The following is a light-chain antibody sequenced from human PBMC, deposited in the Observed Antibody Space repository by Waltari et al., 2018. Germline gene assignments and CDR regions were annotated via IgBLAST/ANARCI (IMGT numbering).Light chain of an antibody. J-gene: IGKJ3*01. V-gene: IGKV1-39*01. CDR3: QQTYSTPPFT. Sequence: DIQMTQSPSSLSASVGARVTITCRASQRITTYLNWYQQKPGKAPNLLIYGASSLQSGVPSRFSGSGSGTDFTLTISSLQPEDCATYYCQQTYSTPPFTFGPGTKVDI. CDR1: QRITTY. CDR2: GAS.